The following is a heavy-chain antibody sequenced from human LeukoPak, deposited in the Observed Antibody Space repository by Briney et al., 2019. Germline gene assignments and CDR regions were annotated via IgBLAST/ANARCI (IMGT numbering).Heavy chain of an antibody. D-gene: IGHD2-15*01. Sequence: ASVKVSCKASGYTFTSYGISWVRQAPRQGLEWMGWISAYNGNTNYAQKLQGRVTMTTDTSTSTAYMELRSLRSDDTAVYYCAREYCSGGSCYSGVDYWGQGTLVTVSS. J-gene: IGHJ4*02. CDR2: ISAYNGNT. CDR1: GYTFTSYG. V-gene: IGHV1-18*01. CDR3: AREYCSGGSCYSGVDY.